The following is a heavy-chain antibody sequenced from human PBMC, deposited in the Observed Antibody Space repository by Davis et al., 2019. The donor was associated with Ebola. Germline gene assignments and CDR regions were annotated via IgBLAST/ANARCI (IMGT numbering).Heavy chain of an antibody. CDR2: IIPIFGTA. J-gene: IGHJ4*02. CDR3: ARSRRYSDNSAYYYFDY. V-gene: IGHV1-69*13. CDR1: GGTFSSYA. Sequence: SVKVSCKASGGTFSSYAISWVRQAPGQGLEWMGGIIPIFGTANYAQKFQGRVTITADESTSTAYMELSSLRSEDTAVYYCARSRRYSDNSAYYYFDYWGQGTLVTVSS. D-gene: IGHD3-22*01.